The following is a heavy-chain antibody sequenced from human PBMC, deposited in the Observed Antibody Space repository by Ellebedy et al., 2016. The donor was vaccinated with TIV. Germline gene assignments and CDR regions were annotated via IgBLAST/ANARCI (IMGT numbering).Heavy chain of an antibody. Sequence: PGGSLRLSCAASGFTFSNYAMHWVRQAPGKGLEYVSAIDSSGVRTYYANSVTDRFTISRDNFKNTLYLQMGSLRAEDMAVYYCARVGDDSAFDIWGQGTTVTVSS. D-gene: IGHD3-10*01. CDR1: GFTFSNYA. CDR3: ARVGDDSAFDI. CDR2: IDSSGVRT. J-gene: IGHJ3*02. V-gene: IGHV3-64*01.